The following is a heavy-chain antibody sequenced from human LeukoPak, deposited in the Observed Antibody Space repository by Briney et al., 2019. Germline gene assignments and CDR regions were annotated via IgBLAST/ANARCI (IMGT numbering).Heavy chain of an antibody. V-gene: IGHV1-69*05. CDR3: ARDYSGSYGLDY. CDR2: IIPIFGTA. J-gene: IGHJ4*02. Sequence: ASVKFSCKASGGTFSSYAISWVRQAPGQGLEWMGRIIPIFGTANYAQKFQGRVTITTDESTSTAYMELSSLRSEDTAVYYCARDYSGSYGLDYWGQGTLVTVSS. D-gene: IGHD1-26*01. CDR1: GGTFSSYA.